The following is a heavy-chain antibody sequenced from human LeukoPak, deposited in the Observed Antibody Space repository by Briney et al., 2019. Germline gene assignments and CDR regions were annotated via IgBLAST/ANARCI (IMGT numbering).Heavy chain of an antibody. D-gene: IGHD2-8*01. CDR2: FSGSGGKT. Sequence: GGSLRLSCTASGFTLSSYAMSWVRQAPGKGLEWVSGFSGSGGKTYYADSVKGRFTISRDNSKNTLYLQMNSLRAEDTAVYYCARAVMGDAFDIWGQGTMVTVSS. J-gene: IGHJ3*02. V-gene: IGHV3-23*01. CDR1: GFTLSSYA. CDR3: ARAVMGDAFDI.